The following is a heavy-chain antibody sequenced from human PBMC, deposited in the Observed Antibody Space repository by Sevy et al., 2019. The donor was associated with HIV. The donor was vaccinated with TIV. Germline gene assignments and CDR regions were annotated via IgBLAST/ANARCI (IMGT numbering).Heavy chain of an antibody. CDR1: GGTFSTYA. D-gene: IGHD6-19*01. V-gene: IGHV1-69*13. J-gene: IGHJ4*02. Sequence: ASVKVSRKAPGGTFSTYAINWVRQAPGQGLEWLGRIIPVFGTANYAQQFQDRVTITADESTTTAYMELSSLQSEDTAIYYCARSLGSGWATFDYWGQGTLVTVSS. CDR2: IIPVFGTA. CDR3: ARSLGSGWATFDY.